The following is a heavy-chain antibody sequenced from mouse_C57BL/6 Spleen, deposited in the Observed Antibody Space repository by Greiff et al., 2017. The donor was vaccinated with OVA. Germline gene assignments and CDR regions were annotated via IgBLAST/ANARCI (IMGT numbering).Heavy chain of an antibody. CDR3: ARGGSGYVNAMDY. V-gene: IGHV1-61*01. J-gene: IGHJ4*01. Sequence: QVQLKQPGAELVRPGSSVKLSCKASGYTFTSYWMDWVKQRPGQGLEWIGNIYPSDSETHYNQKFKDKATLTVDKSSSTAYMQLSSLTSEDSAVYYCARGGSGYVNAMDYWGQGTSVTVSS. D-gene: IGHD3-2*02. CDR1: GYTFTSYW. CDR2: IYPSDSET.